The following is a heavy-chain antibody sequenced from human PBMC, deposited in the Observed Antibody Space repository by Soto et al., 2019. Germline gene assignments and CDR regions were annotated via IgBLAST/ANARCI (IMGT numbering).Heavy chain of an antibody. D-gene: IGHD1-26*01. CDR2: INHSGST. Sequence: SETLSLTCAVYGGSFSGYYWSWIRQPPGKGLEWIGEINHSGSTNYNPSLKSRVTISVDTSKNQFSLKLSSVTAADTAVYYCARLDSGSYYLPYYYYYGMDVWGQGTTVTVSS. CDR3: ARLDSGSYYLPYYYYYGMDV. CDR1: GGSFSGYY. V-gene: IGHV4-34*01. J-gene: IGHJ6*02.